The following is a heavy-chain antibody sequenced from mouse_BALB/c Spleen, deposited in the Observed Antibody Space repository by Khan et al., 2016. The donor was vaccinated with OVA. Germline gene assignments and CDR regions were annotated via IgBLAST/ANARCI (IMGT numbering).Heavy chain of an antibody. CDR1: GFSLSRSN. V-gene: IGHV2-6-4*01. J-gene: IGHJ4*01. D-gene: IGHD2-14*01. CDR2: IWGGGGT. CDR3: ARAYYRYDGYYAMDY. Sequence: QVQLKESGPGLVAPSQSLSITCTVSGFSLSRSNIHWVRQPPGKGLEWLGMIWGGGGTDYYSTLISRLSIRKDNSKSQVLLKMTSLQTDDTAMYYCARAYYRYDGYYAMDYWGQGTSVTVSS.